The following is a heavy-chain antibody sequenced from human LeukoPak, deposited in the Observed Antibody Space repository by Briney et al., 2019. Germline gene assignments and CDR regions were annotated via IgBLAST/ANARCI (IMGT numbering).Heavy chain of an antibody. V-gene: IGHV4-38-2*02. J-gene: IGHJ5*02. CDR3: ARGYSNSSWFDP. Sequence: SETLSLTCTVSGYSISSGYYWSWIRRPPGKGLEWIGEINHSGSTNYNPSLKSRVTISVDTSKNQFSLKLSSVTAADTAVYYCARGYSNSSWFDPWGQGTLVTVSS. CDR2: INHSGST. D-gene: IGHD4-11*01. CDR1: GYSISSGYY.